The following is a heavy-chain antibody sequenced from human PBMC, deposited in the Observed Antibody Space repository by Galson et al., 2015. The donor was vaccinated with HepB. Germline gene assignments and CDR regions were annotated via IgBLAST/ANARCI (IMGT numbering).Heavy chain of an antibody. CDR3: ARDLIDTWSFDY. CDR2: ISREGRRT. J-gene: IGHJ4*02. D-gene: IGHD1-1*01. Sequence: SLRLSCAASGFTFSSHAMHWVRQAPGKGLEWVAFISREGRRTYYADSVKGRFTISRDNSKNTLYLQMNSLRAEDTAVYYCARDLIDTWSFDYWGQGTLVTVPS. CDR1: GFTFSSHA. V-gene: IGHV3-30*04.